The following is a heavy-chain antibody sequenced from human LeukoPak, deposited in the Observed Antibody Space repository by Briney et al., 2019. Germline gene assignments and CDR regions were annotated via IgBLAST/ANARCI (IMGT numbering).Heavy chain of an antibody. D-gene: IGHD3-22*01. CDR3: ARGPGVVVINYFDY. V-gene: IGHV3-30-3*01. CDR1: GFTFSSYA. CDR2: ISYDGSNK. J-gene: IGHJ4*02. Sequence: GGSLRLSCAAFGFTFSSYAMHWVRQAPGKGLEWVAVISYDGSNKYYADSVKGRFTISRDNSKNTLYLQMNSLRAEDTAVYYCARGPGVVVINYFDYWGQGTLVTVSS.